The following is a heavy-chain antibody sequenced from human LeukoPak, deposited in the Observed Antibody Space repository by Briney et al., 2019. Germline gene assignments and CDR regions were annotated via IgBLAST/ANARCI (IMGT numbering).Heavy chain of an antibody. J-gene: IGHJ4*02. D-gene: IGHD2-8*02. CDR3: AKDLGGTVLAY. Sequence: GRSLRLSCAASGFTFDDYAMHWVRQAPGKGLEWVSGISWNSGSIGYADSVKGRFTISRDNAKNSLYPQMNSLRAEDTALYYCAKDLGGTVLAYWGQGTLVTVSS. CDR2: ISWNSGSI. V-gene: IGHV3-9*01. CDR1: GFTFDDYA.